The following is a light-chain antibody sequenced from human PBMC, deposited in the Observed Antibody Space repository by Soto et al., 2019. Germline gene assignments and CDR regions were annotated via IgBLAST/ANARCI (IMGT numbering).Light chain of an antibody. Sequence: QSVLAQPASVSGSPGQSITISCTGASSHVGGYDFVSWYQHHPGTPPELIIYEVTHRPSGVSHRFSGSKSASTASLTISGLQVEGEADYSCGSYSSTTTREVFGTGTKVT. CDR1: SSHVGGYDF. CDR2: EVT. CDR3: GSYSSTTTREV. V-gene: IGLV2-14*01. J-gene: IGLJ1*01.